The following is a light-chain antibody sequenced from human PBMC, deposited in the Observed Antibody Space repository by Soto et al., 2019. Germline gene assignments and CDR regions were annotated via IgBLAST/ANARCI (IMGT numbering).Light chain of an antibody. CDR3: SSYTSSSTYV. Sequence: QSALTQPPSASGSPGQSVTISCTGTSSAVAGYNYVSWYQQHPGKAPKLMIYEVTNRPSGVSNRFSGSKSGNTASLTISGILAEDEADYYCSSYTSSSTYVFGTGTKLTVL. V-gene: IGLV2-14*01. CDR2: EVT. CDR1: SSAVAGYNY. J-gene: IGLJ1*01.